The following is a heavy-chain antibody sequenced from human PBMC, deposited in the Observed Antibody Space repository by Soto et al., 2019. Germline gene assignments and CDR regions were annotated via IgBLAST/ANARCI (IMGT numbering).Heavy chain of an antibody. Sequence: QVQLVQSGAEVKKPGSSVKFSCKASVGIFRSYASSWVRRAPGQGLEGMGGIIPIFGTANYAQKFQGRVTITADESTSTAYMELSSLRSEDTAVYYCARDRAAVDTASYYYYYGMDVWGQGTTVTVSS. CDR3: ARDRAAVDTASYYYYYGMDV. D-gene: IGHD5-18*01. CDR2: IIPIFGTA. V-gene: IGHV1-69*01. CDR1: VGIFRSYA. J-gene: IGHJ6*02.